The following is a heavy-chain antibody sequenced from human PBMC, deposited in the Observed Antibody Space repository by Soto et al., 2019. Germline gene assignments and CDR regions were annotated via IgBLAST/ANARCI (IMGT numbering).Heavy chain of an antibody. J-gene: IGHJ4*02. D-gene: IGHD3-22*01. CDR1: DDSINSDKYY. CDR2: IYYRGNA. Sequence: SETLSLTCSVSDDSINSDKYYWGWIRQPPGKGLEWIGSIYYRGNAYYNPSLQTRVTISLDKSKSQFSLKLSSVTAADTAVYYCARWVYDSSGYYSDYWGQGTLVTVSS. CDR3: ARWVYDSSGYYSDY. V-gene: IGHV4-39*01.